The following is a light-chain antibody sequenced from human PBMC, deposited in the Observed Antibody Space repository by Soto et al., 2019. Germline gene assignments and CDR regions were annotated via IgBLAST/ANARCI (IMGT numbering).Light chain of an antibody. CDR1: GSDVGGYNY. V-gene: IGLV2-11*01. CDR3: CSCAGSPYV. J-gene: IGLJ1*01. Sequence: QSALTQPGSVSGSPGQSVTISCTGTGSDVGGYNYVSWYQQHPGKAPKFMIYDVSKRPSGVPDRFSGSKSGNTASLTITGLQAEDDSEYCCCSCAGSPYVFGTGTKLTVL. CDR2: DVS.